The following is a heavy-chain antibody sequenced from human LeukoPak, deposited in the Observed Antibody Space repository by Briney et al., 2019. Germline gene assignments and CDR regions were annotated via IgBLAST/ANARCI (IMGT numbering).Heavy chain of an antibody. J-gene: IGHJ4*02. Sequence: QPGGSLRLSCAASAFTFSSYAMSWVRQAPGQGREWVSAISGSGGSTYYADSVKGRFTISRDNSKNTLYLQMNSLRAEDTAVYYCAKDGPRGYCTNGVCYLFDYWGQGTLVTVSS. CDR2: ISGSGGST. CDR3: AKDGPRGYCTNGVCYLFDY. D-gene: IGHD2-8*01. V-gene: IGHV3-23*01. CDR1: AFTFSSYA.